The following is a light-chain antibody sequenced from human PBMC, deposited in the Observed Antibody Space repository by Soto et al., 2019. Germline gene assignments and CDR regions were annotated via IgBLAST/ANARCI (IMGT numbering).Light chain of an antibody. V-gene: IGKV3-20*01. CDR3: QQYGSSTIT. Sequence: EIVLTQSPGTLSLSPGERATLSCRASQSVSSSYLAWYQQKPGQAPRLLIYGASSRATGIPDRFSGSGSGTDVTLTIISLEPEGFAVYYCQQYGSSTITFGQGTRLEIK. J-gene: IGKJ5*01. CDR2: GAS. CDR1: QSVSSSY.